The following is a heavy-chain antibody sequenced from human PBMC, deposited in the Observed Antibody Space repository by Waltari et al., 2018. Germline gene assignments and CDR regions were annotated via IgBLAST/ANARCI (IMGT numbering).Heavy chain of an antibody. V-gene: IGHV3-48*03. J-gene: IGHJ6*02. CDR2: ISSSGSTL. D-gene: IGHD6-19*01. Sequence: EVQLVESGGGLVQPGGSLRLSCAASGFTFSSYEMNWVRQAPGKGLEWVSYISSSGSTLYYADSVKGRFTSSRDNAKNSLYLKMNSLRAEDTAVYYCARGILAVAGTGRYLSAYYYYYGMDVWGQGTTVTVSS. CDR1: GFTFSSYE. CDR3: ARGILAVAGTGRYLSAYYYYYGMDV.